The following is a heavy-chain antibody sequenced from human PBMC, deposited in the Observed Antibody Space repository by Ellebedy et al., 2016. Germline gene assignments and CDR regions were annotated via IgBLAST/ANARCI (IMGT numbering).Heavy chain of an antibody. CDR3: AKTARRLDL. CDR1: GFSFNDYY. CDR2: ISQSGHDI. J-gene: IGHJ5*02. D-gene: IGHD1-1*01. Sequence: GESLKISCEASGFSFNDYYMSWIRQARGKGPEWVSYISQSGHDIIYADFVRGRFTVSRDNAKNSVFPHMSSLTVEDTAVYYCAKTARRLDLWGQGTLVTVSS. V-gene: IGHV3-11*01.